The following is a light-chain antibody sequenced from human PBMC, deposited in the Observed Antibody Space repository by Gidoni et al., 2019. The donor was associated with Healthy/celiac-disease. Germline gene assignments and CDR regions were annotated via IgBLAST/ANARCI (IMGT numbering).Light chain of an antibody. CDR1: QRVSSH. Sequence: EIVMTQSPATLSVSPGERATLTCRASQRVSSHLAWLQQKPGQAPRLLIYGASTRATGIPARFSGSGSGTEFTLTISSLQSEDIAVYYCQQYNNWPRTFGEGTKVEIK. J-gene: IGKJ1*01. V-gene: IGKV3-15*01. CDR2: GAS. CDR3: QQYNNWPRT.